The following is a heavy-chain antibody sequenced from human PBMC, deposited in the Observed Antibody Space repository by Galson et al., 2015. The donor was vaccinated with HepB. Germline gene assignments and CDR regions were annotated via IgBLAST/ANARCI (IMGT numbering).Heavy chain of an antibody. Sequence: SLRLSCAASGFTFSSYSMNWVRQAPGKGLEWVSYISSSSTIYYADSVKGRFTISRDNAKNSLYLQMNSLRAEDTAVYYCARDHGGNTGVDAFDIWGQGTMVTVSS. J-gene: IGHJ3*02. CDR2: ISSSSTI. CDR1: GFTFSSYS. D-gene: IGHD4-23*01. V-gene: IGHV3-48*01. CDR3: ARDHGGNTGVDAFDI.